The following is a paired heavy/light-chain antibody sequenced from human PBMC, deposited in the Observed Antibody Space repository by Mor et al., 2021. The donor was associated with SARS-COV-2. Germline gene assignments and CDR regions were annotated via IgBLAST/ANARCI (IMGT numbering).Light chain of an antibody. V-gene: IGKV2-30*01. CDR2: KVS. J-gene: IGKJ5*01. CDR1: HSLVYSDGNTF. CDR3: MQGTHLIT. Sequence: DVVLTQSPLSLPVTLGQPAAISCRSSHSLVYSDGNTFLNWFHQRPGQSPRRLIYKVSNRDSGVPDRFSGSGSDTDFTLRISRVEAEDVGLYYCMQGTHLITFGQGTRLEIK.
Heavy chain of an antibody. CDR2: ISGVNGDT. V-gene: IGHV1-18*04. Sequence: QARLVQSGTEVKRSGASVKVSCTASGYTFSSHAISWLRQAPGQGPEWMGWISGVNGDTNYAFKFQGRLTMTTDTSTSTAYMELRALRSDDTAVYFCARDEVGEAGPDYYYSLDLWGQGTTVIVSS. CDR3: ARDEVGEAGPDYYYSLDL. D-gene: IGHD6-13*01. J-gene: IGHJ6*02. CDR1: GYTFSSHA.